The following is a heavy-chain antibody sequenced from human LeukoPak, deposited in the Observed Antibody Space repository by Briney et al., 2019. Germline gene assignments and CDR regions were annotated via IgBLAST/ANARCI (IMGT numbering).Heavy chain of an antibody. J-gene: IGHJ6*03. V-gene: IGHV3-23*01. CDR2: IRGSGGST. CDR1: GFTFNSYA. D-gene: IGHD7-27*01. CDR3: AKGAVESLGYYFYMEV. Sequence: GGSLRLSCTASGFTFNSYAMNWVRQAPGKGLEWVSTIRGSGGSTYTADSVKGRFIISRDNSKNMLYIQMNSLRAEDTAVYYCAKGAVESLGYYFYMEVWGKGTTVTVSS.